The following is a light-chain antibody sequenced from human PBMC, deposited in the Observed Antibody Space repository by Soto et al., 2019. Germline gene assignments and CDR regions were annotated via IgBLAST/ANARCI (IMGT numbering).Light chain of an antibody. CDR2: ASY. CDR3: QHSYITPLYT. Sequence: DIQITQSPSSLPASVGDGVTITCRASQSISSHLNWYQHKPGRPPRLLIFASYILEGGVPSRFSGSGSDTYFTLTIDSLQPEDVATYYCQHSYITPLYTFGQGTKVEI. J-gene: IGKJ2*01. V-gene: IGKV1-39*01. CDR1: QSISSH.